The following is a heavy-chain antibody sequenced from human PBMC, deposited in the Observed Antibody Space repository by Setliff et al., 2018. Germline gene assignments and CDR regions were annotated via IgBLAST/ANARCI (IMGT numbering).Heavy chain of an antibody. V-gene: IGHV3-7*01. J-gene: IGHJ4*02. D-gene: IGHD3-10*01. Sequence: HPGGSLRLSCGASGFTYKNDWVSWVRQAPGKGLEWLASINPDGSEKYYVDSVKGRFTISRDNARNSLSLQMNSLRTEDTAVYYCFGAGTCSYWGQETLVTVPQ. CDR3: FGAGTCSY. CDR1: GFTYKNDW. CDR2: INPDGSEK.